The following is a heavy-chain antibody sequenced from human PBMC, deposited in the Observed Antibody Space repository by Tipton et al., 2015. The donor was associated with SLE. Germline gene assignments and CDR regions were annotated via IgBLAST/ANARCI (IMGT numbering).Heavy chain of an antibody. Sequence: SLRLSCAATGSTFNDWTMSWVRQAPGKGLEWVSALSGGGDSTYYADSVRGRFTISRDTSKNTLYLQMNSLRAEDTAVYYCVEGSWVTWGQGTLVTVSS. CDR3: VEGSWVT. D-gene: IGHD2-21*02. CDR1: GSTFNDWT. V-gene: IGHV3-23*01. CDR2: LSGGGDST. J-gene: IGHJ4*02.